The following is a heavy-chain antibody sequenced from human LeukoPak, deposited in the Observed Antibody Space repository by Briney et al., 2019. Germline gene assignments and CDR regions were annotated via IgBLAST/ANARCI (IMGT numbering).Heavy chain of an antibody. D-gene: IGHD1-1*01. CDR1: GFTFSSYG. CDR2: ISYDGSNK. Sequence: QPGRSLRLSCAASGFTFSSYGMHWVRQAPGKGLEWVAVISYDGSNKYYADSVKGRFTISRDNSKNTLYLQMNSLRAEDTAVYYCAKPRTLGTGYRGYFDYWGQGNLVTVSS. CDR3: AKPRTLGTGYRGYFDY. J-gene: IGHJ4*02. V-gene: IGHV3-30*18.